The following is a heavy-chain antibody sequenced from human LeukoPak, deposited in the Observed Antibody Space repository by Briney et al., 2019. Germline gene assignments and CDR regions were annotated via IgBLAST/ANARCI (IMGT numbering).Heavy chain of an antibody. D-gene: IGHD2-2*01. CDR2: IYPGDSDI. CDR1: GYSFTNYW. CDR3: ARDGPVPATADAFDF. V-gene: IGHV5-51*01. Sequence: PGESLRICCKGSGYSFTNYWIGWVRQMPGKGLEWMGIIYPGDSDIRNSPSFQGQVTISADKSISTVYLQWSSLKASDTAMYYCARDGPVPATADAFDFCGQGTMVTVSS. J-gene: IGHJ3*01.